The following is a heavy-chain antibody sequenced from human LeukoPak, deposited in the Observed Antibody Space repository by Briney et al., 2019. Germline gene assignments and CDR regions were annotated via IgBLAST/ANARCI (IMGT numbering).Heavy chain of an antibody. D-gene: IGHD3-10*01. CDR2: IIPFLDTT. J-gene: IGHJ6*02. V-gene: IGHV1-69*08. CDR3: ARASELGEWFADLLYV. Sequence: ASVKVSCKASGGTFSSFPISWVRQAPGQGLEWLGKIIPFLDTTNYAHKFQGRVKITADKSTSTAYLELRSLRSEDTAIYYCARASELGEWFADLLYVWGQGTAVTVSS. CDR1: GGTFSSFP.